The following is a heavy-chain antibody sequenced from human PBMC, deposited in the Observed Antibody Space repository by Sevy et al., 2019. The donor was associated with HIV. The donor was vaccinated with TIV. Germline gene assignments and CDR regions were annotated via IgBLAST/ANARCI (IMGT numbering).Heavy chain of an antibody. Sequence: GGSLRLSCAASGFTFNTHAMHWVRQAPGKGLEWVSNIGSAGPTIYYADSVKGRFTISRDNAKNSLYLQMNSLREEDTAVYYCARTGSGLFEFDSWGQGTLVTVSS. CDR2: IGSAGPTI. CDR3: ARTGSGLFEFDS. V-gene: IGHV3-48*02. D-gene: IGHD6-19*01. CDR1: GFTFNTHA. J-gene: IGHJ4*02.